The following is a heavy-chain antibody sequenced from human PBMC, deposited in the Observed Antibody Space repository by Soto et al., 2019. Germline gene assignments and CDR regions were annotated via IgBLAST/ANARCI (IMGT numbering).Heavy chain of an antibody. V-gene: IGHV5-10-1*01. CDR3: ARLHAGPLIYYYDSSGYPDY. CDR2: IDPSDSYT. Sequence: GESLKISCKGSGYSFTSYWISWVRQMPGKGLEWMGRIDPSDSYTNYSPSFQGHVTISADKSISTAYLQWSSLKASDTAMYYCARLHAGPLIYYYDSSGYPDYWGQGTLVTAPQ. J-gene: IGHJ4*02. CDR1: GYSFTSYW. D-gene: IGHD3-22*01.